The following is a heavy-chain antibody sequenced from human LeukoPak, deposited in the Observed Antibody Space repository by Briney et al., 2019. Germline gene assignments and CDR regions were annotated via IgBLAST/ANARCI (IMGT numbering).Heavy chain of an antibody. CDR2: ISGSGGSI. D-gene: IGHD2-2*01. CDR3: AKRYGGWSIVVVPAAYYKDV. V-gene: IGHV3-23*01. Sequence: GGSLRLSCAASGFTFSSYAMSWVRQAPGKGLEWVSAISGSGGSIYYADSVKGRFTISRDNSKNTLYLQMNSLRAEDTAVSYCAKRYGGWSIVVVPAAYYKDVWGKGTTVTVSS. CDR1: GFTFSSYA. J-gene: IGHJ6*03.